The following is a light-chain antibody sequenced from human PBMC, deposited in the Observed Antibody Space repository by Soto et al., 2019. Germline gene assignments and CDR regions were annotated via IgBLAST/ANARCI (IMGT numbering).Light chain of an antibody. CDR3: DQRSNFFT. CDR2: KVS. Sequence: TLSPLSLPVTFGQPASISCRSSHSLGYSYGNTYLNRFQHRPGQSPRRLIYKVSNRDSGVPDRVRCSGRGSELALNISISSLEPEEFAFYYCDQRSNFFTFGQGARLEI. J-gene: IGKJ5*01. CDR1: HSLGYSYGNTY. V-gene: IGKV2-30*01.